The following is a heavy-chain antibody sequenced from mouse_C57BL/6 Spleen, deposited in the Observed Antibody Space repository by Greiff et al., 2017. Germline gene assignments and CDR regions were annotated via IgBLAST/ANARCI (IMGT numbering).Heavy chain of an antibody. D-gene: IGHD1-1*01. CDR2: ISDGGSYT. CDR3: ARDSSYAMDY. V-gene: IGHV5-4*01. J-gene: IGHJ4*01. CDR1: GFTFSSYA. Sequence: EVKLVESGGGLVKPGGSLKLSCAASGFTFSSYAMSWVRQTPEKRLEWVATISDGGSYTYYPDNVKGRFTISRDNAKNNLYLQMSHLKSEDTAMYYCARDSSYAMDYWGQGTSVTVSS.